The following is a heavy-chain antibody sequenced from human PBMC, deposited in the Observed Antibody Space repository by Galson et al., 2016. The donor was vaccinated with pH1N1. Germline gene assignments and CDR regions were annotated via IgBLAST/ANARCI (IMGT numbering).Heavy chain of an antibody. CDR2: ISSSGYTI. J-gene: IGHJ3*02. Sequence: SLRLSCAASGFTFSDYYMTWIRRAPGKGLEWVSYISSSGYTILYTDSVKGRFTISRDNAKNSLYLQMNSLRAEDTAVYYCASAPRLGELELGDVFDIWGQGTMVTVSS. V-gene: IGHV3-11*01. CDR1: GFTFSDYY. D-gene: IGHD3-10*01. CDR3: ASAPRLGELELGDVFDI.